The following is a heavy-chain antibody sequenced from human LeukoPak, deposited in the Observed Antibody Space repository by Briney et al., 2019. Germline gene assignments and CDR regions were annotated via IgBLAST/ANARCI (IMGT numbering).Heavy chain of an antibody. V-gene: IGHV4-34*01. J-gene: IGHJ4*02. CDR3: AKDQPGRGEELLWFGEFTTNGFDY. CDR1: GGSFSGYY. D-gene: IGHD3-10*01. Sequence: NPSETLSLTCAVYGGSFSGYYWSWIRQPPGKGLEWIGEINHSGSTNYNPSLKSRVTISVDTSKNQFSLKLSSVTAADTAVYYCAKDQPGRGEELLWFGEFTTNGFDYWGQGTLVTVSS. CDR2: INHSGST.